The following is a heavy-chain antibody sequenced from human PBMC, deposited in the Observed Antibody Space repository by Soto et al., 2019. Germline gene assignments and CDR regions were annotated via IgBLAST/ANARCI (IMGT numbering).Heavy chain of an antibody. Sequence: GGSLRLSCAASGFTFSSYGMHWVRQAPGKGLEWVAVISYDGSNKYYADPVKGRFTISRDNSKNTLYLQMNSLRAEDTAVYYCAKDGSVGAYCGGDCYDAFDIWGQGTMVTVSS. CDR2: ISYDGSNK. CDR1: GFTFSSYG. V-gene: IGHV3-30*18. D-gene: IGHD2-21*02. J-gene: IGHJ3*02. CDR3: AKDGSVGAYCGGDCYDAFDI.